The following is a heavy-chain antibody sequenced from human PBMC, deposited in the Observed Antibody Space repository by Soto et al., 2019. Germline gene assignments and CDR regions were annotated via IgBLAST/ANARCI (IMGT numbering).Heavy chain of an antibody. J-gene: IGHJ6*02. Sequence: QVQLVQSGPEVKKPGSSVKVSCKVSGGAFSNDVINWVRHVPGQGLEWMAKINPILGITNSAQKFQGRATITADKSTNTAYMELSSLESKDTAVYYCARGSAVADYYGMEVWGQGTRVTVSS. CDR2: INPILGIT. D-gene: IGHD6-19*01. CDR1: GGAFSNDV. CDR3: ARGSAVADYYGMEV. V-gene: IGHV1-69*04.